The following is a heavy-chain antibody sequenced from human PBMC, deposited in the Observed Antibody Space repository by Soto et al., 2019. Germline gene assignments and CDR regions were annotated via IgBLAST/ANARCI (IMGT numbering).Heavy chain of an antibody. CDR3: AHRPPESWPYDAFDI. J-gene: IGHJ3*02. Sequence: QITLKESGPTLVKPTQTLTLTCTFSGFSLSASGVGVCWIRQPPGKALEWLALIYWDDDNRYSPSLKSRLNIPKNTSKNKVILTMTNMDPVDTATYYCAHRPPESWPYDAFDIWGQGTMVTVSS. V-gene: IGHV2-5*02. CDR1: GFSLSASGVG. CDR2: IYWDDDN.